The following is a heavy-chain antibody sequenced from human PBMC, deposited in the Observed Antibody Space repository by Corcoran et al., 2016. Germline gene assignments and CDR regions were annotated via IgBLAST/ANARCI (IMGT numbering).Heavy chain of an antibody. CDR3: ARDLNGMDV. Sequence: VQLVESGGGVVQPGRSLRLSCAASGFSFSSCGMHWGRQAPGKGLEWVAVVWYDGSNKYYADSVKGRFTISRDNSKNTLYLQMNSLRAEDTAVYYCARDLNGMDVWGQGTTVTVSS. CDR1: GFSFSSCG. J-gene: IGHJ6*02. V-gene: IGHV3-33*01. CDR2: VWYDGSNK.